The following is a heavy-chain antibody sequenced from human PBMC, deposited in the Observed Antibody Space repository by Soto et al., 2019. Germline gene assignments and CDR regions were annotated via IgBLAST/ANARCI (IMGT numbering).Heavy chain of an antibody. J-gene: IGHJ6*03. CDR1: GFTFSSYA. CDR2: ISGSGGST. V-gene: IGHV3-23*01. CDR3: AKGGMVRGVDPPYYYYYYYMDV. Sequence: GGSLRLSCAASGFTFSSYAMSWVRQAPGKGLEWVSAISGSGGSTYYADSVKGRFTISRGNSKNTLYLQMNSLRAEDTAVYYCAKGGMVRGVDPPYYYYYYYMDVWGKGTTVTVSS. D-gene: IGHD3-10*01.